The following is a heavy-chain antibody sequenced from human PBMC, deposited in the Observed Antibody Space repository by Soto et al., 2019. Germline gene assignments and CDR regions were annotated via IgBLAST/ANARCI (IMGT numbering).Heavy chain of an antibody. D-gene: IGHD4-17*01. V-gene: IGHV1-69*02. Sequence: QVQLVQSGAEVKKPGSSVKVSCKASGDTFSRHTISCVRQAPGQGLEWMGRIIPILGIANYAQKFEGRVTITADKSTTTAYMALSSLRSQDSAVYYCARVAEVGTVNKGYYYYVDVWGKGTTVTVSS. J-gene: IGHJ6*03. CDR3: ARVAEVGTVNKGYYYYVDV. CDR2: IIPILGIA. CDR1: GDTFSRHT.